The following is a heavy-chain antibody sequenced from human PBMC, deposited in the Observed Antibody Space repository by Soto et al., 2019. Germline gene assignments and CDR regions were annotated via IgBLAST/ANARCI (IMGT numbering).Heavy chain of an antibody. CDR2: INHSGST. V-gene: IGHV4-34*01. CDR1: GGSFSGYY. J-gene: IGHJ4*02. CDR3: ARKTSIAAAGGVSYYFDY. D-gene: IGHD6-13*01. Sequence: SETLSLTCAVYGGSFSGYYWRSIRQPPGKGVEWSGEINHSGSTNYNPSLKSRVTISVDTSKNQFSLKLSSVTAADTAVYYCARKTSIAAAGGVSYYFDYWGQGTLVTVSS.